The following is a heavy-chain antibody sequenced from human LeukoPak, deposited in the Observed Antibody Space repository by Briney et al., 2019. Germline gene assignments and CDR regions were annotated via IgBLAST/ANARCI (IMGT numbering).Heavy chain of an antibody. CDR2: IYYSGST. J-gene: IGHJ3*02. Sequence: SETLSLTCTVSGGSISSYYWSWIRQPPGKGLEWIGYIYYSGSTNYNPSLKSRVTISVDTSKNQFSLKLSSVTAADTAVYYCARRGGSYRLGHGAFDIWGQGTMVTVSS. V-gene: IGHV4-59*12. CDR1: GGSISSYY. CDR3: ARRGGSYRLGHGAFDI. D-gene: IGHD1-26*01.